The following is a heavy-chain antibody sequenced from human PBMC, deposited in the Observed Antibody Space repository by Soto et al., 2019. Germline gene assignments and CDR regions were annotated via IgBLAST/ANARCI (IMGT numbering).Heavy chain of an antibody. V-gene: IGHV1-69*01. J-gene: IGHJ4*02. CDR1: GGTFSSYA. CDR3: AREGCSGGSCYDSIAPVPFDY. Sequence: QVQLVQSGAEVKKPGSSVKVSCKASGGTFSSYAISWVRQAPGQVLEWMGGIIPIFGTANYAQKFQGRVTITADESTSTAYMELSSLRSEDTAVYYCAREGCSGGSCYDSIAPVPFDYWGQGTLVTVSS. CDR2: IIPIFGTA. D-gene: IGHD2-15*01.